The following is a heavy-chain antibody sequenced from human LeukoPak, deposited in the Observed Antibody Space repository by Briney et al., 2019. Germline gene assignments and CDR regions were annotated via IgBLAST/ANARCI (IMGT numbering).Heavy chain of an antibody. CDR1: GFTFSSYG. Sequence: GGTLRLSCAASGFTFSSYGMSWVRQAPGKGLEWVSAISGSGGSTYYADSVKGRFTISRDNAKNSLYLQMNSLRAEDTAVYYCARRYSSSWPIDYWGQGTLVTVSS. J-gene: IGHJ4*02. V-gene: IGHV3-23*01. D-gene: IGHD6-13*01. CDR2: ISGSGGST. CDR3: ARRYSSSWPIDY.